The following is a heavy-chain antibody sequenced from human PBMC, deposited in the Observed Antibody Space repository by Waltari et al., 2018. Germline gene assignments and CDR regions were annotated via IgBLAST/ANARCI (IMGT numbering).Heavy chain of an antibody. V-gene: IGHV3-7*01. CDR1: GFTFSSYW. CDR2: IKQDGSEK. D-gene: IGHD3-10*01. Sequence: EVQLVESGGGLVQPGGSLRLSCAASGFTFSSYWMSWVRQAPGKGLEWVANIKQDGSEKYYVDSVKGRFTISRDNAKNSLYLQMNSLRAEDTAVYYCARRTYYYGSGSYPRAYYYYYYMDVWGKGTTVTISS. CDR3: ARRTYYYGSGSYPRAYYYYYYMDV. J-gene: IGHJ6*03.